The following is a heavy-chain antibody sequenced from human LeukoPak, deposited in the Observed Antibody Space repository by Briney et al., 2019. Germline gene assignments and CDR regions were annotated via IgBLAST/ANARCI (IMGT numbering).Heavy chain of an antibody. D-gene: IGHD6-19*01. V-gene: IGHV3-48*01. CDR1: GFTFSTYN. Sequence: QPGGSLRLSCAASGFTFSTYNMNWVRQAPGKGREWVSSFSGTGSSTYYTDSVKGRFTISRDNAKNSLYLQVNSLRAEDTAVYYCARVLTFSGWFEGYWGQGTLVTVSS. CDR3: ARVLTFSGWFEGY. J-gene: IGHJ4*02. CDR2: FSGTGSST.